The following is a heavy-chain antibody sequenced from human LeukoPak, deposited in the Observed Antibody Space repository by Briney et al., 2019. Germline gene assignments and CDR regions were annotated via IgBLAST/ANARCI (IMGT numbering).Heavy chain of an antibody. CDR2: ISSSSSTI. D-gene: IGHD6-19*01. Sequence: GGSLGLSCAASGFTFSSYSMNWVRQAPGKGLEWVSYISSSSSTIYYADSVKGRFTISRDNAKNSLYLQMNSLRAEDTAVYYCARDLGKSGWSTFDYWGQGTLVTVSS. CDR1: GFTFSSYS. V-gene: IGHV3-48*01. J-gene: IGHJ4*02. CDR3: ARDLGKSGWSTFDY.